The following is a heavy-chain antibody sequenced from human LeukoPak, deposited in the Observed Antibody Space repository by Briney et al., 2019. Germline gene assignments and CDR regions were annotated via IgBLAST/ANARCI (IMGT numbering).Heavy chain of an antibody. D-gene: IGHD2-2*01. Sequence: PSETLSLTCAVYGGSFSGYYWSWIRQPPGKGLEWIGEINHSGSTNYNPSLKSRVTISVDTSKNQFSLKLSSVTAADTAVYYCARGRGCSSTSCYYYYYGMDVWGQGTTVTVSS. CDR3: ARGRGCSSTSCYYYYYGMDV. CDR1: GGSFSGYY. J-gene: IGHJ6*02. V-gene: IGHV4-34*01. CDR2: INHSGST.